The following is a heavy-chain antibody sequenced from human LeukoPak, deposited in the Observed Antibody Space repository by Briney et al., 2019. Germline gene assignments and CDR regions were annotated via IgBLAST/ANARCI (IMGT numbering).Heavy chain of an antibody. CDR3: ARGSEDIVIMVYEPPWSGMDV. D-gene: IGHD2-8*01. CDR1: GYTFTDYY. J-gene: IGHJ6*02. CDR2: INPNSGGT. V-gene: IGHV1-2*02. Sequence: ASVKVSCKTSGYTFTDYYLHWVRQAPGQGLEWMGWINPNSGGTNYAQKFQGRVTMTSDTSINTAYLEVNRLRSDDTAVYYCARGSEDIVIMVYEPPWSGMDVWGQGTTVTVSS.